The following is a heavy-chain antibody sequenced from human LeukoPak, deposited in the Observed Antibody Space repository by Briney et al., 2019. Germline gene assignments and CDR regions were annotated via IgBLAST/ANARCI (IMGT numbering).Heavy chain of an antibody. D-gene: IGHD2-8*02. CDR3: AREGPGRLDY. V-gene: IGHV3-33*01. Sequence: GGSLRLSCGASGFTFSTYGMQWVRQAPGKGLEWVAVIWYDGSNKYYADSVKGRFTVSRDNSKNTLYLQMNSLRAEDTAVYYCAREGPGRLDYWGQGTLVTVSS. J-gene: IGHJ4*02. CDR2: IWYDGSNK. CDR1: GFTFSTYG.